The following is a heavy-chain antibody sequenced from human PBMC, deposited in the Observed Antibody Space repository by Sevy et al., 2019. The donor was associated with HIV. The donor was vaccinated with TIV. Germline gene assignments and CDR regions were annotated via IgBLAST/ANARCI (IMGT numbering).Heavy chain of an antibody. J-gene: IGHJ5*02. CDR3: ASKKNLGEPSDP. D-gene: IGHD3-16*01. Sequence: ASVKVSCKPSGYTFTTYGITWVRQAPGQGLEWMGWINTYNGNTNYAQKFQGRVTMTRDTSTSTAYMELRSLTSDDTAVYYYASKKNLGEPSDPWGQGTLVTVSS. V-gene: IGHV1-18*01. CDR1: GYTFTTYG. CDR2: INTYNGNT.